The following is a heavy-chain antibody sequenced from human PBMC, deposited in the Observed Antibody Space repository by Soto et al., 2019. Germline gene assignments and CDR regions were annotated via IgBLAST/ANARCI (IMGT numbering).Heavy chain of an antibody. V-gene: IGHV3-74*03. J-gene: IGHJ4*02. CDR2: TNSDGSSV. CDR3: VRAPEQRPFDY. Sequence: EVQLVESGGGLVQPGGSLRLSCAASGFTLSDNWIHWVRRVPGKGLVWVPRTNSDGSSVTYADSVKGRFTLSRDNAKNTWFLQMDSLRVEDTAMYYCVRAPEQRPFDYWGQGTLVTVSS. CDR1: GFTLSDNW. D-gene: IGHD6-25*01.